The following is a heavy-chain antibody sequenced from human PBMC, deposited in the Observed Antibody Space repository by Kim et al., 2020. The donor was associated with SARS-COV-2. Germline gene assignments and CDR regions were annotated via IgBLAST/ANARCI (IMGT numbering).Heavy chain of an antibody. Sequence: SETLSLTCTVSGGSISSGCYYWSWIRQHPGTGLEWIGYIYYSGSTYYNPSLKSRVTISVDTSKNQFSLKLGSVTAAETAVYYCARAPRGGVITFGGVISGGFDYWGQGTLVTVSS. CDR3: ARAPRGGVITFGGVISGGFDY. V-gene: IGHV4-31*03. CDR2: IYYSGST. D-gene: IGHD3-16*02. CDR1: GGSISSGCYY. J-gene: IGHJ4*02.